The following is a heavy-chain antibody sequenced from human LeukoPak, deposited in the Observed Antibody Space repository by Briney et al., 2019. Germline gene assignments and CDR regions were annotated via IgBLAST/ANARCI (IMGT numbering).Heavy chain of an antibody. J-gene: IGHJ3*02. Sequence: GGTLRLSCAASGFTFSSYGMSWVRQAPGKGLEWVSVIYSGGSTYYADSVKGRFTISRDNSKNTLYLQMNSLRAEDTAVYYCATCSGGSRYWDAFDIWGQGTMVSVSS. CDR2: IYSGGST. CDR3: ATCSGGSRYWDAFDI. V-gene: IGHV3-66*01. CDR1: GFTFSSYG. D-gene: IGHD2-15*01.